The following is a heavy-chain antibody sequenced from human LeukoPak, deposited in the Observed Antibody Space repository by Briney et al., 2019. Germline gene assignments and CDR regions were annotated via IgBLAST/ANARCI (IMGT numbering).Heavy chain of an antibody. V-gene: IGHV4-34*01. D-gene: IGHD6-19*01. Sequence: SETLSLTRAVYSGSFSGYYWSWIRQPPGKGLEWIGEINHSGSTNYNPSLKSRVTISVDTSKNQFSLKLSSVTAADTAVYYCAIIPGIAVAGTPYWGQGTLVTVSS. CDR3: AIIPGIAVAGTPY. J-gene: IGHJ4*02. CDR1: SGSFSGYY. CDR2: INHSGST.